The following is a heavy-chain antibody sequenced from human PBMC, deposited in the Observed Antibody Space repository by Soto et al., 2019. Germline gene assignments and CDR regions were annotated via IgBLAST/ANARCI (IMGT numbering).Heavy chain of an antibody. CDR1: GGSISSSDYY. CDR3: ARNRAEAGLYDAFAI. Sequence: QLQLQQSGPGLVKASETLSLTCTVSGGSISSSDYYWGWIRQPPGKGLEWIGSLYFSGSAYYSPSLKGRATISVDTSRSQFSLKLSYVTAADTAVYYCARNRAEAGLYDAFAIWGQGTVVTVSS. CDR2: LYFSGSA. V-gene: IGHV4-39*01. D-gene: IGHD6-13*01. J-gene: IGHJ3*02.